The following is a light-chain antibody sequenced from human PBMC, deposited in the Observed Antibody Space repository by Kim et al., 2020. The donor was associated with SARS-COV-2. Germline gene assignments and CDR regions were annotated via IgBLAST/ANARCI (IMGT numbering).Light chain of an antibody. CDR3: QNYNSAPPET. CDR2: AAS. CDR1: QGISNY. J-gene: IGKJ1*01. Sequence: DIQMTQSPSSLSASVGDRVTITCRASQGISNYLAWYQQKPGKVPKLLIYAASTLQSGVPSRFSGSGSGTDFTLTISSLQPEDVATYYCQNYNSAPPETFGQGTKVDIK. V-gene: IGKV1-27*01.